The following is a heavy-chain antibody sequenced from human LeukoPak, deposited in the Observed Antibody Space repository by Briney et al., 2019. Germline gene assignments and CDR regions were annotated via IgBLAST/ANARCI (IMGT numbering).Heavy chain of an antibody. Sequence: GGSLRLSCAASGFTVSSNYMSWVRQAPGKGLEWVSVIYSGGSTYYADSVKGRFTISRDNSKNTLYLQMNSLRAEDAAVYYCARITYGDYVGGDYWGQGTLVTVSS. CDR3: ARITYGDYVGGDY. D-gene: IGHD4-17*01. J-gene: IGHJ4*02. V-gene: IGHV3-66*01. CDR2: IYSGGST. CDR1: GFTVSSNY.